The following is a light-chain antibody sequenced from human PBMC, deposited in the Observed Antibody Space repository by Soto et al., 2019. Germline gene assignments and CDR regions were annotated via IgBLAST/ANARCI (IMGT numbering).Light chain of an antibody. J-gene: IGLJ1*01. CDR1: SSNIGSNT. Sequence: QSVLNQAPSASGTPGQRVTISCSGRSSNIGSNTVNWYQQLPGTAPKLLIYSNDQRPSGVPDRFSGSKSGTSASLAISGLQSEDVAYYYCAAWDVNLNRYLIATGIKVTVL. V-gene: IGLV1-44*01. CDR3: AAWDVNLNRYL. CDR2: SND.